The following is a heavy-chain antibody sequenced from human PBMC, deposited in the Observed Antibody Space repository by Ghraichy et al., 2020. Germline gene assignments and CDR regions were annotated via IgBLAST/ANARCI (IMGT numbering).Heavy chain of an antibody. V-gene: IGHV3-74*01. J-gene: IGHJ4*02. CDR3: ARDSGYTYFDY. D-gene: IGHD2-2*02. Sequence: GGSLRLSCAASGFTFSSYWMHWVRQVSGKGLVWVSRINRDGSSTNYADSVKGRFTISRDNAKNTLYLQMNSLRAEDTAVFYCARDSGYTYFDYWGQGTLVTVSS. CDR1: GFTFSSYW. CDR2: INRDGSST.